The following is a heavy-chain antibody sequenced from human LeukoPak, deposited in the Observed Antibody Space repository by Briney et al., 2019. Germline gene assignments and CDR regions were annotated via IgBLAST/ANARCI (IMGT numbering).Heavy chain of an antibody. J-gene: IGHJ4*02. D-gene: IGHD6-13*01. CDR1: GCSISSRSYY. CDR2: INHSGST. V-gene: IGHV4-39*07. Sequence: PSETLSLTCTVSGCSISSRSYYWVWIRQPPGKGLEWIGEINHSGSTDYNASLKSRVTMSVDTSKNQLSLTVISVAAADTAVYYWARGVIAAGGHDFGFWGQGPVLTV. CDR3: ARGVIAAGGHDFGF.